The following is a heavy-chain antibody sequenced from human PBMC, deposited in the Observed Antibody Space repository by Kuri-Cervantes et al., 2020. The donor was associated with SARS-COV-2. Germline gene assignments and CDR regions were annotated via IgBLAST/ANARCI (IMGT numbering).Heavy chain of an antibody. CDR1: GGSFSGYY. D-gene: IGHD3-3*01. CDR3: ARVGHLFSTDCWSGNREARNCFDP. Sequence: GSLRLSCAVYGGSFSGYYWSWIRQPPGKGLEWIGEINHSGSTNYNPSLKSRVTISVDTSKNQFSLKLSSVTAADTAVYYCARVGHLFSTDCWSGNREARNCFDPWGQGTLVTVSS. CDR2: INHSGST. J-gene: IGHJ5*02. V-gene: IGHV4-34*01.